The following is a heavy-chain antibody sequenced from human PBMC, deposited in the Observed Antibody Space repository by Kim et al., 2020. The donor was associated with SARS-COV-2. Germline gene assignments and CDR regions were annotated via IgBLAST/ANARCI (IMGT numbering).Heavy chain of an antibody. CDR1: GYTFTSYA. D-gene: IGHD5-18*01. Sequence: ASVKVSCKASGYTFTSYAMHWVRQAPGQRLEWMGWINAGNGNTKYSQKFQGRVTITRDTSASTAYMELSSLRSDDTAVYYCARDGARGQLWFPYWGQGTLVTVSS. V-gene: IGHV1-3*01. J-gene: IGHJ4*02. CDR2: INAGNGNT. CDR3: ARDGARGQLWFPY.